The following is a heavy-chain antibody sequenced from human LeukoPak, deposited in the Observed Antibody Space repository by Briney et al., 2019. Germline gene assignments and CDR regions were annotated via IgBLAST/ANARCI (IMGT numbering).Heavy chain of an antibody. CDR3: AREWKISGDCGLDY. Sequence: GGSLRPSCVASGFTFSSYGMHWVRQAPGKGLEWVAVIWYDGGNKDYADSVKGRFTISRDNSKNTLYLQMNSLRGEDTAVYYCAREWKISGDCGLDYWGQGTLVTVSS. D-gene: IGHD2-21*02. CDR2: IWYDGGNK. V-gene: IGHV3-33*01. J-gene: IGHJ4*02. CDR1: GFTFSSYG.